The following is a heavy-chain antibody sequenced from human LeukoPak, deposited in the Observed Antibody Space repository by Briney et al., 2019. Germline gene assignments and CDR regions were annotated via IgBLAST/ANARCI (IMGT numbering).Heavy chain of an antibody. D-gene: IGHD3-22*01. CDR3: ARHPSYYYDSSGYYQDY. CDR1: GGSISSSSYY. V-gene: IGHV4-39*01. Sequence: SETLSLTCTVSGGSISSSSYYWGWIRQPPGKGLEWIGSIYYSGSTYYNPSLKSRVTISVDTSKNQFSLKLSSVTAADTAVYYCARHPSYYYDSSGYYQDYWGQGTLVTVSS. CDR2: IYYSGST. J-gene: IGHJ4*02.